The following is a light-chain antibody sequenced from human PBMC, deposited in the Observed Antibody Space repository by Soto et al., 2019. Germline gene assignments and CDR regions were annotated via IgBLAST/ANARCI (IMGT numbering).Light chain of an antibody. CDR3: QQYASAPPIT. CDR1: QSVSSN. V-gene: IGKV3-20*01. J-gene: IGKJ5*01. Sequence: IVMTQSPATPSVSPGERATLSCRASQSVSSNLAWYQQKPGQAPRLLIYGASSRATGIPDRFSGSGSGTDFTLTISRLEPEDFAVYYCQQYASAPPITFGQGTRLEIK. CDR2: GAS.